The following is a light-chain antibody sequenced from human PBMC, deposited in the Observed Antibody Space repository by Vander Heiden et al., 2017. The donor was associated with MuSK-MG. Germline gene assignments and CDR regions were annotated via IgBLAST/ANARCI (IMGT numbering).Light chain of an antibody. CDR2: DAS. J-gene: IGKJ5*01. CDR1: QDISDY. Sequence: DIQMTQSPSSLSASVGDKVTITCQASQDISDYLNWYQQKPGKAPKLLIPDASDLETGAPSRFSGSGGGTHFTLTIDNLQPEDIATYYCQQFKSLPISFGQGTRLVIK. V-gene: IGKV1-33*01. CDR3: QQFKSLPIS.